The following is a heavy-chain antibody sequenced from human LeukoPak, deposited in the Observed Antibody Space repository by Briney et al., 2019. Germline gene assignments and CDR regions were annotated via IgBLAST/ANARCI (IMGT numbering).Heavy chain of an antibody. Sequence: GGSLRLSCAASGFTFGDYAMTWVRQAPGKGLEWVSKITGSGSATYYADSVRGRFTIFRDNAKNSLYLQMNSLRAEDTAVYYCAELGIAMIGGVWGKGTTVTISS. V-gene: IGHV3-23*01. J-gene: IGHJ6*04. CDR3: AELGIAMIGGV. CDR1: GFTFGDYA. D-gene: IGHD3-10*02. CDR2: ITGSGSAT.